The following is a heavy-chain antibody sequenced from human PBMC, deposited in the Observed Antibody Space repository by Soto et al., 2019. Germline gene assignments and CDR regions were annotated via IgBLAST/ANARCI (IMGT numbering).Heavy chain of an antibody. CDR1: GFTFTSSA. CDR3: AADATAWQQMVPSDY. J-gene: IGHJ4*02. Sequence: SVKVSCKASGFTFTSSAFQWVRQARGQRLEWIGWIAVGSGYTNYAQRFQDRVTLTRDMSTATTYMELSRLTSEDTAIYYCAADATAWQQMVPSDYWGQGTLVTSPQ. CDR2: IAVGSGYT. V-gene: IGHV1-58*01. D-gene: IGHD2-8*01.